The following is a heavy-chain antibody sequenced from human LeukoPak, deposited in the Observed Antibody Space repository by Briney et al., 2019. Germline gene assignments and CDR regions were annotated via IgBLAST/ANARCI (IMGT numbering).Heavy chain of an antibody. CDR1: GFTFSSYA. CDR2: ISYDGSNK. Sequence: SGRSLRLSCAASGFTFSSYAMHWVRQAPGKGLEWVAVISYDGSNKYCADSVKGRFTISRDNSKNTPYLQMNSLRAEDTAVYYCARETIVVVINNWFDPWGQGTLVTVSS. CDR3: ARETIVVVINNWFDP. D-gene: IGHD3-22*01. J-gene: IGHJ5*02. V-gene: IGHV3-30-3*01.